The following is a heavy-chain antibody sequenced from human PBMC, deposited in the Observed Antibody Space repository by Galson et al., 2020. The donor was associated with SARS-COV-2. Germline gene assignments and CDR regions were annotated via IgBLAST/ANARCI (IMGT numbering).Heavy chain of an antibody. J-gene: IGHJ6*02. CDR2: PHWHDYK. D-gene: IGHD3-10*01. CDR3: ARITPLLTSGSYNYYGMDG. CDR1: GFSLRTSGLC. V-gene: IGHV2-70*11. Sequence: SGPTLVKPTQTLTLTCTFPGFSLRTSGLCVTWIRQPPVKPLEWLARPHWHDYKHYIRTQKPRPTLPKDTSKNQVVLTMTNMDPVDTATYYCARITPLLTSGSYNYYGMDGWGQGTTVTVAS.